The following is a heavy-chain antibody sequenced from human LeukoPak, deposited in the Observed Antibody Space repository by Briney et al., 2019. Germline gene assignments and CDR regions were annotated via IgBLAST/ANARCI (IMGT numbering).Heavy chain of an antibody. D-gene: IGHD6-13*01. Sequence: GGSLRLSCAASGFTFSSYRLNWVRQAPGKGLEWVAVTRVIGGRTYYADSVKGRFTISRDNSNDTLFLQMNSLRADDTAIYDCAKDLRRDPAAGIADVWGKGTTVTASS. V-gene: IGHV3-23*01. CDR1: GFTFSSYR. J-gene: IGHJ6*04. CDR2: TRVIGGRT. CDR3: AKDLRRDPAAGIADV.